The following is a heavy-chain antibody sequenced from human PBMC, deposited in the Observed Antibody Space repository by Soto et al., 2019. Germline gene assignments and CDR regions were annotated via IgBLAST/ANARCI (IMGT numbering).Heavy chain of an antibody. D-gene: IGHD3-10*01. J-gene: IGHJ3*02. CDR2: IKSKTDGGTT. Sequence: GGSLRLSCAASGFTFSNAWMNWVRQAPGKGLEWVGRIKSKTDGGTTDYAAPVKGRFTISRDDSKNTLYLQMNSLKTEDTAVYYCTTAITMVRGARTAFDIWGQGTMVTVS. CDR1: GFTFSNAW. CDR3: TTAITMVRGARTAFDI. V-gene: IGHV3-15*07.